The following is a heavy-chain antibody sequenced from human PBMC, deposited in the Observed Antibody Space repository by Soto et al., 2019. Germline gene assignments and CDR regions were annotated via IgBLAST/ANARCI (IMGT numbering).Heavy chain of an antibody. D-gene: IGHD3-10*01. Sequence: SETLSLTCTVSGGSISSYYWSWIRQPPGKGLEWIGYIYYSGSTNYNPSLKSRVTISVDTSKNQFSLKLSSVTAADTAVYYCARDEEGSGSYYLDAFDIWGQGTMVTVSS. J-gene: IGHJ3*02. CDR1: GGSISSYY. CDR2: IYYSGST. V-gene: IGHV4-59*01. CDR3: ARDEEGSGSYYLDAFDI.